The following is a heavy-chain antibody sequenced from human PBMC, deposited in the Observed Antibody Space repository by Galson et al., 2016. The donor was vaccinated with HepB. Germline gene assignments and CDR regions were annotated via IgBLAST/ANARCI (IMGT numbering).Heavy chain of an antibody. CDR2: IYPGDSDT. CDR1: GYSFTSYW. D-gene: IGHD6-19*01. J-gene: IGHJ4*02. V-gene: IGHV5-51*03. CDR3: ARRGYSSEEYDY. Sequence: QSGAEVKKPGESLQISCKGSGYSFTSYWIGWVRQMPGKGLEWMGIIYPGDSDTRYSPSFQGHVTIPADKSISTAYLQWGSLKASDTAIYYCARRGYSSEEYDYWGQGTLVTASS.